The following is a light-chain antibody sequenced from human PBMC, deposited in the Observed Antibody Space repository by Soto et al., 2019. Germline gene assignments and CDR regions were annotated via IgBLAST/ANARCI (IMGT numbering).Light chain of an antibody. V-gene: IGKV3-15*01. CDR1: QGVRSD. J-gene: IGKJ1*01. CDR2: GAS. Sequence: EIAMTQSPDTLSVSPGDLATLSCRASQGVRSDLAWYQQKAGQSPRLLIYGASTRAAETPARFSGSGSETEFTLTISSLQSEDFAVYYCQQYGSSWTFGQGTKVDIK. CDR3: QQYGSSWT.